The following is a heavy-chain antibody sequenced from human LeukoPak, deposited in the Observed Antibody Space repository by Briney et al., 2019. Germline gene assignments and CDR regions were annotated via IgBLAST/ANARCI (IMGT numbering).Heavy chain of an antibody. CDR1: GGSISSYY. D-gene: IGHD5-18*01. Sequence: SETLSLTCTVSGGSISSYYWSWIRQPPGKGLEWIGYIYYSGSTNYNPSLKSRVTISVDTSKNQFSLKLSSVTAADTAVCYCARMVVGTAMVFDYWGQGTLVTVSS. CDR2: IYYSGST. J-gene: IGHJ4*02. CDR3: ARMVVGTAMVFDY. V-gene: IGHV4-59*01.